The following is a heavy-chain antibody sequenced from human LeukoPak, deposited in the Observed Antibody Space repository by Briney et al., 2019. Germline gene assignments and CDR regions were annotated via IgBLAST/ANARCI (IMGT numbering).Heavy chain of an antibody. CDR2: ISYDGSNK. V-gene: IGHV3-30*04. CDR1: GFTFSSYA. D-gene: IGHD6-13*01. CDR3: ARPQQQLEYYYGMDV. J-gene: IGHJ6*04. Sequence: NPGRSLRLSCAASGFTFSSYAMHWVRQAPGKGLEWVAVISYDGSNKYYADSVKGRFTISRDNSKNTLYLQMNSLRAEDTAVYYCARPQQQLEYYYGMDVWGKGTTVTVSS.